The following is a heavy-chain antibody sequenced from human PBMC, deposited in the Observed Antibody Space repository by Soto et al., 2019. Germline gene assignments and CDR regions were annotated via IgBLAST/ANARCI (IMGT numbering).Heavy chain of an antibody. CDR1: GYSFISHG. CDR3: ARLGNWDENWYFDL. Sequence: QAQLVQSGAEVKKPGASVKVSCKASGYSFISHGITWVRQAPGQGHEWMGWVSGDNGNTNYAQKLQGRVTMTTDTSTDTAFMELRSLISDDTAVYYCARLGNWDENWYFDLWGRGTLVIVSS. V-gene: IGHV1-18*04. D-gene: IGHD1-1*01. J-gene: IGHJ2*01. CDR2: VSGDNGNT.